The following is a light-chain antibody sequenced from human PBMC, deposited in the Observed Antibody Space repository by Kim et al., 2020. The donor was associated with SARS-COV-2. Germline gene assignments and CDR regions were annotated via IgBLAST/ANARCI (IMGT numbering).Light chain of an antibody. V-gene: IGLV1-40*01. Sequence: QSVLTQPPSVSGAPGQRVTISCTGSSSNIGAGYDVHWYQQLPGTAPKVLIYGNNNRPSGVPDRFSGSKSGTSASLAITGLQAEDEADYYCQSYDSSLSGSDVFGTGTQLTVL. CDR3: QSYDSSLSGSDV. J-gene: IGLJ1*01. CDR2: GNN. CDR1: SSNIGAGYD.